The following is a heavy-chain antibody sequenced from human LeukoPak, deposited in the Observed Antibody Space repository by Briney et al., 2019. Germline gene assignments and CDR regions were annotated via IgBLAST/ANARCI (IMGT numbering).Heavy chain of an antibody. J-gene: IGHJ4*02. CDR2: ISGSGGST. CDR3: AKESGSYYVEMGFFDY. D-gene: IGHD1-26*01. CDR1: GFTFSSYA. V-gene: IGHV3-23*01. Sequence: PGGSLRLSCAASGFTFSSYAMSWVRQAPGKGLEWVSAISGSGGSTYYADSVKGRFTISRDNSKNTLYLQMNSPRAEDTAVYYCAKESGSYYVEMGFFDYWGQGTLVTVSS.